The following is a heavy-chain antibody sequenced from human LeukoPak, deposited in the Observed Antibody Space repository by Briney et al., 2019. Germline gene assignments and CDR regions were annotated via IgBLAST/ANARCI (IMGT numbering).Heavy chain of an antibody. CDR3: ARVEGPSIFGVIDY. CDR2: ISVYNGDT. Sequence: ASVQVSCKASGYTFTDYYMHWVRQAPGQGLEWMGWISVYNGDTNYAQKLQGRVTMTTDTSTSTAYMEVRSLRSDDTAVYFCARVEGPSIFGVIDYWGQGTLVTISS. CDR1: GYTFTDYY. J-gene: IGHJ4*02. V-gene: IGHV1-18*04. D-gene: IGHD3-3*01.